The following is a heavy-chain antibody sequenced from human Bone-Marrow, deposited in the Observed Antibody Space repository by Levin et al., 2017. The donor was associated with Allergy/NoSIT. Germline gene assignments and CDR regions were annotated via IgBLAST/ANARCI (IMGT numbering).Heavy chain of an antibody. J-gene: IGHJ5*02. CDR3: ARESGGSWYDPVDP. D-gene: IGHD6-13*01. Sequence: PSQTLSLTCTVSGASISSDSDYWSWIRQPAGKGLEWIGRIDSSGTTNYNPSLNSRVTISVDTSKTQFFLNLTSVTAADTAVYYCARESGGSWYDPVDPWGQGTLVTVSS. V-gene: IGHV4-61*02. CDR1: GASISSDSDY. CDR2: IDSSGTT.